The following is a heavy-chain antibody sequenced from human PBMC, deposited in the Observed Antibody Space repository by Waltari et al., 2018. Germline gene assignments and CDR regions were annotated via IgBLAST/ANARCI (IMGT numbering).Heavy chain of an antibody. D-gene: IGHD3-10*01. Sequence: EVQLVESGGGLVQPGGSLRLSCTASGFQFSRYWMSWVRQTPGKGLEWVANINYDGRQKYYVDSVKGRFAISRDNARNSVYLQMNSLRVEDTAVYYCAKSRGFEYWGQGALITVSS. CDR3: AKSRGFEY. CDR2: INYDGRQK. CDR1: GFQFSRYW. V-gene: IGHV3-7*01. J-gene: IGHJ4*02.